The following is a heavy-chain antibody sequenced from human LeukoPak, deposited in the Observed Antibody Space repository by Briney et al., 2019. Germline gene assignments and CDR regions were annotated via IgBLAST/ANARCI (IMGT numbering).Heavy chain of an antibody. CDR3: TRPYLEWSLKFYMDV. CDR2: IQYDGSNK. CDR1: GFTFSSYG. J-gene: IGHJ6*03. Sequence: GGSLRLSCAASGFTFSSYGMHWVRQAPGKGLEWVAFIQYDGSNKYYADSVKGRFTISRDNAKNSLYLQMNSLRAEDTAVYYCTRPYLEWSLKFYMDVWGKGTTVTVSS. V-gene: IGHV3-30*02. D-gene: IGHD3-3*02.